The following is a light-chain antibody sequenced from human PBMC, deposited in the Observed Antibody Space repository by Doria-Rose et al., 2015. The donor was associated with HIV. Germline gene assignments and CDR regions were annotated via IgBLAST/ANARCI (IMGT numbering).Light chain of an antibody. CDR1: QSFSSTY. V-gene: IGKV3-20*01. CDR3: HQYGTSWT. Sequence: EIVLTQSPGTLSLSSGERATLSCRASQSFSSTYLAWYQQKPGQAPSLLIYDGSTRATGIPDRFSASASGTDFTLTINRLEPEDFALYYCHQYGTSWTFGQGTKVEI. J-gene: IGKJ1*01. CDR2: DGS.